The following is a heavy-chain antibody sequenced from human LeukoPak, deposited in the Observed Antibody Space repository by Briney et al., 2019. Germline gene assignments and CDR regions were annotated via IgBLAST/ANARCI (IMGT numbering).Heavy chain of an antibody. J-gene: IGHJ4*02. D-gene: IGHD1-26*01. CDR1: GYTFANYW. CDR3: GRKISGSYYGLDY. CDR2: IYSADSET. V-gene: IGHV5-51*01. Sequence: GESLKISCKVSGYTFANYWIGWVRQMPGKGLEWMGIIYSADSETRYSPSFQGQVTISVDKSISTAYLQWSSLKASDTAMYYCGRKISGSYYGLDYWGQGTLVTVSS.